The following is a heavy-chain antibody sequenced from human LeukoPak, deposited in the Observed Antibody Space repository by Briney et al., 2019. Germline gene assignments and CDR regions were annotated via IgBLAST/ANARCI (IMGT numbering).Heavy chain of an antibody. Sequence: ASVKVSCKASGYTFTSYGISWVRQAPGQGLEWMGWISAYNGNTNYAQKLQGRVTMTTDTSTSTAYMELRSLRSDDTAVYYCARDRSIVGATPMGYWGQGTLVTVSS. CDR2: ISAYNGNT. CDR3: ARDRSIVGATPMGY. CDR1: GYTFTSYG. D-gene: IGHD1-26*01. V-gene: IGHV1-18*01. J-gene: IGHJ4*02.